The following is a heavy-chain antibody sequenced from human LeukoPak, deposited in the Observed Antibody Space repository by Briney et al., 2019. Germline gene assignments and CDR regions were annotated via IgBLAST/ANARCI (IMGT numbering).Heavy chain of an antibody. D-gene: IGHD2-15*01. V-gene: IGHV1-69*13. CDR3: ARDYGYCSGGSCYPNWFDP. CDR1: GGTFSSYA. J-gene: IGHJ5*02. Sequence: GASVKVSCKASGGTFSSYAISWVRHAPGQGLEWMGGIIPNFGTANYAQKFQGRVTITADESTSTAYMELSSLRSEDTAVYYCARDYGYCSGGSCYPNWFDPWGQGTLVTVSS. CDR2: IIPNFGTA.